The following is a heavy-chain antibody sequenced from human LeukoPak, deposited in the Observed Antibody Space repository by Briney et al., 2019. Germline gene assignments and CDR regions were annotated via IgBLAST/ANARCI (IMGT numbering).Heavy chain of an antibody. CDR2: INHSGST. Sequence: SETLSLTCAVYGGSFSCYYWSWIRQPPGKGLEWIGEINHSGSTNYNPSLKSRVTISVDTPKNQFSLKLSSVPAADTAVYYCARHRVGYFDPWGQGTLVTVPS. CDR3: ARHRVGYFDP. CDR1: GGSFSCYY. V-gene: IGHV4-34*01. D-gene: IGHD2-15*01. J-gene: IGHJ5*02.